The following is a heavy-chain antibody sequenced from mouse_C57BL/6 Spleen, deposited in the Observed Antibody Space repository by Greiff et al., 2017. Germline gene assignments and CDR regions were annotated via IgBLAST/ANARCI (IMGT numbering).Heavy chain of an antibody. Sequence: EVQLVESGGGLVQPKGSLKLSCAASGFSFNTYAMHWVRQAPGKGVEWVARIRSKSNHYETYYADSVKDRFTISRDDSESILYLQMNNLKTDDTAMYYCEMWAYWGQGTLVTVAA. CDR2: IRSKSNHYET. J-gene: IGHJ3*01. V-gene: IGHV10-1*01. CDR1: GFSFNTYA. CDR3: EMWAY.